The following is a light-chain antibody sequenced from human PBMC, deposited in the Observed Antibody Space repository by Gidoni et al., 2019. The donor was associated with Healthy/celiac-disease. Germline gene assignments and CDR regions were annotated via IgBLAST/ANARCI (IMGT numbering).Light chain of an antibody. CDR2: DAS. Sequence: EIVLTQSPATLSLSPGERATLSCRASQSVSSYLAWYQQKPGQAPRLLIYDASNRATGIPARFSGSGSGTDFTLTISSLETEDFAVYYCQQRSNWPPYTFGQGPSWRSN. V-gene: IGKV3-11*01. CDR1: QSVSSY. CDR3: QQRSNWPPYT. J-gene: IGKJ2*01.